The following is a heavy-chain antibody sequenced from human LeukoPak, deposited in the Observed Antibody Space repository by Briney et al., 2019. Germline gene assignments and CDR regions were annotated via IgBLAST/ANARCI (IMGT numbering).Heavy chain of an antibody. V-gene: IGHV3-64*01. CDR2: ISSNGGST. Sequence: PGGSLRVSCAASGFTFSSYAMHWVRQAPGKGLEHVSAISSNGGSTYYANSVKGRFTISRDNSKNTLYLQMGSLRAEDMAVYYCARVAVGATGYFDYWGQGTLVTVSS. D-gene: IGHD1-26*01. J-gene: IGHJ4*02. CDR1: GFTFSSYA. CDR3: ARVAVGATGYFDY.